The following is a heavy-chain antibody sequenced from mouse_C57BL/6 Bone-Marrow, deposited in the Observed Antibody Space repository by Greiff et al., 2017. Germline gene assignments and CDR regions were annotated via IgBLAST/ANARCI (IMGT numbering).Heavy chain of an antibody. CDR3: ARRSDY. CDR1: GYTFTSYW. V-gene: IGHV1-59*01. J-gene: IGHJ2*01. CDR2: IDPSDSYT. Sequence: QVQLQQPGAELVRPGTSVKLSCKASGYTFTSYWMHWVKQRPGQGLEWIGVIDPSDSYTNYNQKFKGKATLTVDTSSSTAYMQRSSLTSEDSAVYYGARRSDYWGQGTTLTVSS.